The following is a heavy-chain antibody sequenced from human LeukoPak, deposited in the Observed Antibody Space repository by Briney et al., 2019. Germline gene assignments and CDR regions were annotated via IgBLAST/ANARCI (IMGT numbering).Heavy chain of an antibody. J-gene: IGHJ5*02. D-gene: IGHD2-21*01. CDR1: GVSISSYY. CDR2: IYYSGST. Sequence: PSETLSLTCTVSGVSISSYYWNWIRQPPGKGLEWIGNIYYSGSTNYNPSLKRRVTISVDTSKNQFSLQLSSVTAADTAVYYCARDGGDWFDPWGQGTLVTVSS. CDR3: ARDGGDWFDP. V-gene: IGHV4-59*01.